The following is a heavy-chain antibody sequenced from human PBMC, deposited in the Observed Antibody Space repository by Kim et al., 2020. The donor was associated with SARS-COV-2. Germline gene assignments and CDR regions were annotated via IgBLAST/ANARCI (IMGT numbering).Heavy chain of an antibody. V-gene: IGHV3-23*01. J-gene: IGHJ4*02. Sequence: YGAPLKGQVTISRHKSKNTAYLQESNLRADDTAVYYCARDGFDSGWYLVYWGQGTLVTVSS. CDR3: ARDGFDSGWYLVY. D-gene: IGHD6-19*01.